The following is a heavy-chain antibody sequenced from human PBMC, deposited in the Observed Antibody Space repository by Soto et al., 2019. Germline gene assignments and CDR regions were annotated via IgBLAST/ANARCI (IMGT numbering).Heavy chain of an antibody. D-gene: IGHD3-22*01. V-gene: IGHV3-30*18. Sequence: GGSLRLSCEVSGFTFRAYGMHWGLPAPGKGLEWVAAISHDGTNKNYGDSVKGRFTISRDNSKKTLYLQMNSLRPEDTALYYCAKDEYYYSRSGYYIFDSWGQGTLVTVSS. CDR3: AKDEYYYSRSGYYIFDS. CDR1: GFTFRAYG. J-gene: IGHJ4*02. CDR2: ISHDGTNK.